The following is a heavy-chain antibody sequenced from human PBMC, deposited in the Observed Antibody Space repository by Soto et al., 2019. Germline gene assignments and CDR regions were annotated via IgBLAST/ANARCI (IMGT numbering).Heavy chain of an antibody. Sequence: GGSLRLSCAASGFTFSSYWMSWVRQAPGKGLEWVANIKQDGSEKYYVDSVKGRFTISRDNAKNSLYLQMNSLRAEDTAVYYCARDCSSTSCHTLFDYWGQGTLVTVSS. CDR3: ARDCSSTSCHTLFDY. V-gene: IGHV3-7*01. J-gene: IGHJ4*02. CDR2: IKQDGSEK. D-gene: IGHD2-2*01. CDR1: GFTFSSYW.